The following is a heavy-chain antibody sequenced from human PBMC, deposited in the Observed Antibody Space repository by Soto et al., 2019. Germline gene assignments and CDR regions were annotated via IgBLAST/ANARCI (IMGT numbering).Heavy chain of an antibody. D-gene: IGHD3-9*01. CDR2: IWSDGSNK. J-gene: IGHJ4*02. V-gene: IGHV3-33*01. Sequence: GGSLRLSCGASGFTFSSYGMHWVRQAPGKGLEWVAVIWSDGSNKYYADSVKGRFTISRDNSKKTLYLQMNSLRAEDTAVYYCARVFDTYYFDSWGQGNMVTVSS. CDR1: GFTFSSYG. CDR3: ARVFDTYYFDS.